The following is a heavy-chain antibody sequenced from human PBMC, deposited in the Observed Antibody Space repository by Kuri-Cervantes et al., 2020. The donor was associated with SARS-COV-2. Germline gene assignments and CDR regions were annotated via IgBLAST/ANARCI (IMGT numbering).Heavy chain of an antibody. CDR2: INHSGST. D-gene: IGHD6-13*01. Sequence: SETLSLTCAVYGGSFSGYYWSWIRQPPGKGLEWIGGINHSGSTNYNPSLKSRVTISVDTSKNQFSLKLSSVTAADTAVYYCARGPRYSSSWYQTLDYWGQGTLVTVSS. J-gene: IGHJ4*02. CDR3: ARGPRYSSSWYQTLDY. CDR1: GGSFSGYY. V-gene: IGHV4-34*01.